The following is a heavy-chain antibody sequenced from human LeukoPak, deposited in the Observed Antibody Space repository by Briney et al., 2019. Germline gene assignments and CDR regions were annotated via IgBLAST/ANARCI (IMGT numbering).Heavy chain of an antibody. CDR2: INEGGSRE. J-gene: IGHJ2*01. D-gene: IGHD5-24*01. CDR1: GFTFSMYW. CDR3: ARARGDGYQWYFDL. Sequence: GGSLRLSCEVSGFTFSMYWMTWVRQAPGKGLEWVANINEGGSREWYVDSLKGRFTISRDNSKNSLDLQMNSLRAEDTAMYYCARARGDGYQWYFDLWGRGTLVTVSS. V-gene: IGHV3-7*01.